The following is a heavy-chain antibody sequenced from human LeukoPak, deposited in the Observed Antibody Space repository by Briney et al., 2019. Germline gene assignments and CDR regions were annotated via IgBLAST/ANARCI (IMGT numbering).Heavy chain of an antibody. CDR1: GFTFSSYG. J-gene: IGHJ3*02. CDR2: ISYDGSNK. CDR3: AKLTALSGETDAFDI. D-gene: IGHD3-16*02. Sequence: GRSLRLSCAASGFTFSSYGMHWVRQAPGKGLEWVAVISYDGSNKYYADSVKGRFTISRDNSKNTLYLQMNSLRAEDTAVYYCAKLTALSGETDAFDIWGQGTMVTVSS. V-gene: IGHV3-30*18.